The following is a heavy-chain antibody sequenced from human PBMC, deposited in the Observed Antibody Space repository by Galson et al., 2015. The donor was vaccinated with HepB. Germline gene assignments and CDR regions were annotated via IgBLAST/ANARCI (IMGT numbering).Heavy chain of an antibody. CDR3: AKSPLSYYGSGSYGQDY. Sequence: SLRLSCAASGFTFSSYAMSWVRQAPGKGLEWVSAISGSGGSTYYADSVKGRFTISRDNSKNTLYLQMNSLRAEDTAVYYCAKSPLSYYGSGSYGQDYWGQGTLVTVSS. CDR2: ISGSGGST. J-gene: IGHJ4*02. CDR1: GFTFSSYA. V-gene: IGHV3-23*01. D-gene: IGHD3-10*01.